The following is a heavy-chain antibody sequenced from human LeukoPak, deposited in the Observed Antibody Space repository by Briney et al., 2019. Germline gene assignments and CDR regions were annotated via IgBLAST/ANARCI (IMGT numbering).Heavy chain of an antibody. J-gene: IGHJ6*03. D-gene: IGHD3-10*02. Sequence: ASVTVSFMASGYTFTSFYMHWVRQAPGQGLEWMGVINTSAERTTYTQKLQGRVTMTRDMSTSTVYMELSSLRYEDTAVYYCVRRSVRGFMDVWGKGTAVTVSS. V-gene: IGHV1-46*04. CDR1: GYTFTSFY. CDR2: INTSAERT. CDR3: VRRSVRGFMDV.